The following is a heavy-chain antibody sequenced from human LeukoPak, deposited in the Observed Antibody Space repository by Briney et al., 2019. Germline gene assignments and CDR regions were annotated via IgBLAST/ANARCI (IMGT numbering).Heavy chain of an antibody. CDR1: GGSFSGYY. V-gene: IGHV3-23*01. J-gene: IGHJ4*02. CDR2: ISGSGGST. Sequence: PSSETLSLTCAVYGGSFSGYYWSWVRQAPGKGLEWVSAISGSGGSTYYADSVKGRFTISRDNSKNTLYLQMNSLRAEDTAVHYCAKYRAYDSSGYSDFDYWGQGTLVTVSS. D-gene: IGHD3-22*01. CDR3: AKYRAYDSSGYSDFDY.